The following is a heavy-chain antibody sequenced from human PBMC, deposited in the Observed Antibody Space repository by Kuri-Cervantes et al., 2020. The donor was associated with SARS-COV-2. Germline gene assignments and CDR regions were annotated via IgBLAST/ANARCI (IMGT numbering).Heavy chain of an antibody. V-gene: IGHV3-30*02. CDR1: GFTFSSYG. D-gene: IGHD6-13*01. CDR2: IRYDGSNK. CDR3: ARVPNSSSWSYYYYYMDV. J-gene: IGHJ6*03. Sequence: GESLKISCAASGFTFSSYGMHWVRQAPGKGLEWAAFIRYDGSNKYYADSVKGRFTISRDNSKNTLYLQMNSLRAEDTAVYYCARVPNSSSWSYYYYYMDVWGKGTTVTVSS.